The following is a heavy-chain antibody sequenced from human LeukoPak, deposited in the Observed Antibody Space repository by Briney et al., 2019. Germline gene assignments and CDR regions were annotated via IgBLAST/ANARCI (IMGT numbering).Heavy chain of an antibody. J-gene: IGHJ4*02. CDR2: IFHTGST. Sequence: SETLSLTCGVSGGSISSTEWWSWVRQPPGKGLEWIGEIFHTGSTNYNPSLKSRVAISVDKSKTQFSLKLSSVTAADTAVYYCARDATTGTTIEFYFDHWGQGTLVTVSS. D-gene: IGHD1-1*01. CDR1: GGSISSTEW. V-gene: IGHV4-4*02. CDR3: ARDATTGTTIEFYFDH.